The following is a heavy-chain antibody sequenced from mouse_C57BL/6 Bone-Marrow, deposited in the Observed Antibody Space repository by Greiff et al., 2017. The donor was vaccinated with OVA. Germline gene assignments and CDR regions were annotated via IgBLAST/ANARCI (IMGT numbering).Heavy chain of an antibody. J-gene: IGHJ2*01. CDR2: IYPGDGDT. V-gene: IGHV1-82*01. CDR3: ARRVWAYGNYYFDY. Sequence: VQLQQPGPELVKPGASVKISCKASGYAFSSSWMNWVKQRPGKGLEWIGRIYPGDGDTNYNGKFKGKATLTADKSSSTAYMQLSSLTSEDSAVYYCARRVWAYGNYYFDYWGQGTTLTVSS. D-gene: IGHD2-1*01. CDR1: GYAFSSSW.